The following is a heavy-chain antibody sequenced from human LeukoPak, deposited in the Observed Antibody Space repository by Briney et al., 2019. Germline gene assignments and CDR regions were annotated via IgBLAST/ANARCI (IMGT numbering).Heavy chain of an antibody. CDR2: IYYNGSP. D-gene: IGHD4-23*01. V-gene: IGHV4-39*01. CDR1: GGSISSGAYY. J-gene: IGHJ4*02. CDR3: ASLPGYGGNIDY. Sequence: PSENLSLTCTVSGGSISSGAYYWGWIRQPPGKGLEWIASIYYNGSPYYSPSLKSRVTISADTSKNQFSLKLNSVTAADTAVYYCASLPGYGGNIDYWGQGTLVTVSS.